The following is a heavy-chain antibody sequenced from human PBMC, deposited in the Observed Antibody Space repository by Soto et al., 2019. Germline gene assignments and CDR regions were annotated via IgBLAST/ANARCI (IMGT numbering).Heavy chain of an antibody. CDR3: ARDLGGQIVDY. CDR2: ISGYNGTT. J-gene: IGHJ4*02. V-gene: IGHV1-18*01. Sequence: QVQLVQSRAEVKKPGASVKVSCKASRYTCTSYGISWVRQAPGQGHEWMGWISGYNGTTKYAQKLQGRVTMTTDTSTSTAYMELRSLTSDDTAVYYCARDLGGQIVDYWGQGTLVTVSS. CDR1: RYTCTSYG. D-gene: IGHD1-26*01.